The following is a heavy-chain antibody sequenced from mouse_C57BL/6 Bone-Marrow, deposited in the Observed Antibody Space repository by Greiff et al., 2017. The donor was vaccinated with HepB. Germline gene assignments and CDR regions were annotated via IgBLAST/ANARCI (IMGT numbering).Heavy chain of an antibody. CDR1: GFNIKDDY. Sequence: VQLQQSGAELVRPGASVKLSCTASGFNIKDDYMHWVKQRPEQGLEWIGWIDPENGDTEYASKFQGKATITADTSSNTAYLQLSSLTSEDTAVYYCTTDSNWGFAYWGQGTLVTVSA. CDR2: IDPENGDT. D-gene: IGHD2-5*01. CDR3: TTDSNWGFAY. J-gene: IGHJ3*01. V-gene: IGHV14-4*01.